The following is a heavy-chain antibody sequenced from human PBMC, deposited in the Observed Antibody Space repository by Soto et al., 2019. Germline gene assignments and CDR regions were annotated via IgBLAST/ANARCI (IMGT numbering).Heavy chain of an antibody. CDR1: GGSISSGGYY. CDR2: IYYSGST. CDR3: ARKYSYGMVNWFDP. D-gene: IGHD5-18*01. J-gene: IGHJ5*02. V-gene: IGHV4-31*03. Sequence: PSETLSLTCTVSGGSISSGGYYWSWIRQHPGKGLEWIGYIYYSGSTYYNPSLKSRVTISVDTSKNQFSLKLSSVTAADTAVYYCARKYSYGMVNWFDPWGQGTLVTVSS.